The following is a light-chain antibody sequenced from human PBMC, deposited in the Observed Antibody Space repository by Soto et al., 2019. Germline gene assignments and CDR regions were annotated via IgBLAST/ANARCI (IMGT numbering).Light chain of an antibody. CDR3: QQYGSSPALT. CDR2: GAS. V-gene: IGKV3-20*01. J-gene: IGKJ4*01. Sequence: EIVLTQSPDTLSLSPEERATLSCRASQSVSSSYLAWYQQKPGQAPRLLIYGASSRATGIPDRFSGSGSGTDFTLTISRLEPEDFAVNYCQQYGSSPALTVGGGTKVEIK. CDR1: QSVSSSY.